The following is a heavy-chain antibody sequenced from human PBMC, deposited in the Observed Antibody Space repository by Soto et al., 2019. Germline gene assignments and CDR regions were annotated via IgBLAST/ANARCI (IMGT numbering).Heavy chain of an antibody. J-gene: IGHJ4*02. CDR2: INHSGST. D-gene: IGHD4-4*01. Sequence: PSETLSLTCAVYGGSFSGYYWSWIRQPPGKGLEWIGEINHSGSTNYNPSLKSRVTISVDTSKNQSSLKLSSVTAADTAVYYCAREGTAVNFDFWGQGTLVTVSS. CDR3: AREGTAVNFDF. V-gene: IGHV4-34*01. CDR1: GGSFSGYY.